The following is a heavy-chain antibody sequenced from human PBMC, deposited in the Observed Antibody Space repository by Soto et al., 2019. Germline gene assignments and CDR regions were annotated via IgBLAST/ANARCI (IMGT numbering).Heavy chain of an antibody. D-gene: IGHD2-15*01. V-gene: IGHV1-69*01. J-gene: IGHJ6*02. CDR1: GGTFSSYA. Sequence: QVQLVQSGAEVKKPGSSVKVSCKASGGTFSSYAISWVRQAPGQGLEWMGGIIPIFGTANYAQKFQGRVTIVADESTSTAYMELSSLRSEDTAVYYCATSRDIVVVVAATRFYSYGMDVWGQGTTVTVSS. CDR2: IIPIFGTA. CDR3: ATSRDIVVVVAATRFYSYGMDV.